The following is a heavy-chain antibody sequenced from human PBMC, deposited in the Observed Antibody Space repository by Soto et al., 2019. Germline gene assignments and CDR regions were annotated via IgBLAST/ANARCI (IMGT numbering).Heavy chain of an antibody. CDR3: AKFRGPPYSYYDMDV. CDR2: ISGGGRTT. V-gene: IGHV3-23*01. J-gene: IGHJ6*03. D-gene: IGHD3-16*01. CDR1: GFTFSTYA. Sequence: EVQLLESGGGLVQPGGSLRLSCATSGFTFSTYAMNWLRRAPGRGLECVSFISGGGRTTYYADSVKGRFTVSRDNPKNTMYLQMNSLRAEDTALYDGAKFRGPPYSYYDMDVWGKGARVTLSS.